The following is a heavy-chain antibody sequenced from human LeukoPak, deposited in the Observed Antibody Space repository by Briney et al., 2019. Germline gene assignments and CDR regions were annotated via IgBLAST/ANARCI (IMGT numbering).Heavy chain of an antibody. J-gene: IGHJ4*02. V-gene: IGHV2-5*01. D-gene: IGHD3-22*01. Sequence: SGPTLVKPTQTLTLTCTFSGVSLSTNGGGGGGIRQPPGMALEWLGFNYWNDDKRNSPSLKSRLTITKDTSKNQVVLTMTNMDPVDTGTYYCAHRYFYDNSGYPVWGQGTLVTVSS. CDR3: AHRYFYDNSGYPV. CDR2: NYWNDDK. CDR1: GVSLSTNGGG.